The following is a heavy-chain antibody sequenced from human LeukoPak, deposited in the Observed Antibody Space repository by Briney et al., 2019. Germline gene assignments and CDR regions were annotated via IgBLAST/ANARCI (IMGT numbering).Heavy chain of an antibody. V-gene: IGHV4-38-2*01. D-gene: IGHD1-20*01. Sequence: SETLSLTCGVSGYSISRGYYWAWIRQPPGKGLEWIGTIYHTGSTYYNPSLERRVTISVDTSTTEFSLHLNSVTAADTAVYYCTRAGWIITSGIDYWGQGALVTVSS. CDR1: GYSISRGYY. CDR3: TRAGWIITSGIDY. CDR2: IYHTGST. J-gene: IGHJ4*02.